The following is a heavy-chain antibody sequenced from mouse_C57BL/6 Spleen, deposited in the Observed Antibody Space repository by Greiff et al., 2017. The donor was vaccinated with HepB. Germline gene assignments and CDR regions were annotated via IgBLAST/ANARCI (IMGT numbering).Heavy chain of an antibody. V-gene: IGHV1-64*01. Sequence: QVQLQQSGAELVKPGASVKLSCKASGYTFTSYWMHWVKQRPGQGLEWIGMIHPNSGSTNYNEKFKSKATLTVDKSSSTAYMQLSSLTSEDSAVYYCARSLLYGEAMDYWGQGTSVTVSS. D-gene: IGHD1-1*01. CDR1: GYTFTSYW. CDR2: IHPNSGST. J-gene: IGHJ4*01. CDR3: ARSLLYGEAMDY.